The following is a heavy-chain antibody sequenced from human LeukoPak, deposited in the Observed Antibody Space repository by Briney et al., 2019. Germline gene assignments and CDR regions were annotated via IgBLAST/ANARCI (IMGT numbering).Heavy chain of an antibody. CDR2: VSSDGIAK. V-gene: IGHV3-30-3*01. D-gene: IGHD6-13*01. Sequence: GGSLRLSCAASGFTFSRDWMHWVRQAPGKGLEWVAVVSSDGIAKYYADSVKGRFTISRDNSINTLYLQMNSLRAEDTAVYYCARDRIPPTGEFEFDSWGQGTLVTVSS. J-gene: IGHJ4*02. CDR3: ARDRIPPTGEFEFDS. CDR1: GFTFSRDW.